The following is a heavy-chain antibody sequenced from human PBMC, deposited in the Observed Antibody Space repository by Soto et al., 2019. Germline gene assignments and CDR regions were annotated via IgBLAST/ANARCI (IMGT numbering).Heavy chain of an antibody. V-gene: IGHV1-69*01. CDR3: ARDGDRVSIAVAYYYGMDV. J-gene: IGHJ6*02. Sequence: QVQLVQSGAEVKKPGSSVKVSCKASGGTFSSYAISWVRQAPGQGLEWMGGIIPIFGTANYAQKFQGRVTITADESTSTAYMELSSLRSEDTAVYYCARDGDRVSIAVAYYYGMDVWGQGTTVTVSS. CDR2: IIPIFGTA. CDR1: GGTFSSYA. D-gene: IGHD6-13*01.